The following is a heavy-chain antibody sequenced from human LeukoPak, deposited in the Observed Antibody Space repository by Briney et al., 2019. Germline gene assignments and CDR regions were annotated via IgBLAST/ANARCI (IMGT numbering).Heavy chain of an antibody. Sequence: SETLSLTCTVCGGFISTYFWSGIRQPPGKGLEWIGYVYHSGSTNYNPSLKSRATILVDTSKNHFSLRVTSVTAADTAVYYCERSNLDTSGSYSDPQPFEYWGQGTLVIVSS. V-gene: IGHV4-59*01. CDR3: ERSNLDTSGSYSDPQPFEY. D-gene: IGHD3-10*01. J-gene: IGHJ4*02. CDR1: GGFISTYF. CDR2: VYHSGST.